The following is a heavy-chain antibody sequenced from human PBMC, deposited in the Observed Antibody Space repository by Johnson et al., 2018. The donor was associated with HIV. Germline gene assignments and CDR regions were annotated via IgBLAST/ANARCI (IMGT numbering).Heavy chain of an antibody. V-gene: IGHV3-30*03. D-gene: IGHD5-18*01. CDR3: ARYNYGFGDAFDI. CDR2: ISYDGSNK. J-gene: IGHJ3*02. Sequence: QVQLVESGGGVVQSGRSLRLSCAASGFTFSSYGMHWVRQAPGKGLEWVAVISYDGSNKYYAASVKGRFTISRDNSKNTLYLQMNSLRAEDTAVYYCARYNYGFGDAFDIWGQGTMVTVSS. CDR1: GFTFSSYG.